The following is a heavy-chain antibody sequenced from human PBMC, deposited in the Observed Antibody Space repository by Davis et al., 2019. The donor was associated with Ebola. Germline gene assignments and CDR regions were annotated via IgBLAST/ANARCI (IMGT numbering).Heavy chain of an antibody. CDR1: GGSFSGYY. CDR2: LDHSGRT. CDR3: AREGRIGYSNWFDP. Sequence: MPSETLSLTCAVSGGSFSGYYWSWIRQPPGKGLEWIGELDHSGRTNYNPSLKSRVTISVDTSKNQFSLKMSSVTAADTAVYYCAREGRIGYSNWFDPWGQGTLVTVSS. V-gene: IGHV4-34*01. J-gene: IGHJ5*02. D-gene: IGHD3-22*01.